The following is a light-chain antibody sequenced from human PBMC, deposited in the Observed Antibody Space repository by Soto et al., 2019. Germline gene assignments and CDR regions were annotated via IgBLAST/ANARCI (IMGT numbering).Light chain of an antibody. J-gene: IGKJ1*01. V-gene: IGKV1-39*01. CDR3: QQSYIIPPT. Sequence: DIQMTQSPSSLSASVGDRVTITCRASETISNYLNWYQQKPGKAPRLLIYGTSSLQGGVPSRFSGSGSGTDFTLTISSLEPEDFATYYCQQSYIIPPTFGQGTRVEI. CDR1: ETISNY. CDR2: GTS.